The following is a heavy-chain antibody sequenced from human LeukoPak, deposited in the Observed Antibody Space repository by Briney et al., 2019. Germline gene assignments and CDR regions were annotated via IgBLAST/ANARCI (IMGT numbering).Heavy chain of an antibody. CDR2: IYSSVST. CDR1: GGSISSYY. J-gene: IGHJ4*02. D-gene: IGHD4-17*01. CDR3: ESESNGDYSDY. V-gene: IGHV4-59*01. Sequence: SETLSLTSTVSGGSISSYYWSCIRQPPGKGLGWIGYIYSSVSTRYNHSLKSRITMSIDTSKNRFSLKVKSVTAADTGVYYCESESNGDYSDYWGQGTLVTVSS.